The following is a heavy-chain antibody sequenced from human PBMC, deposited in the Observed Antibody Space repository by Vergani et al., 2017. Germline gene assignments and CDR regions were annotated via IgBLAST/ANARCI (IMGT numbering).Heavy chain of an antibody. CDR3: ASDTHSGQRADR. J-gene: IGHJ5*02. Sequence: QVQLQESGPGLVKSSETLSLTCSVSFDSIRNLYCYWIRQPPGKGLEWIGSIHYSENSNYHPSLKTRVTISVDTSKNQFSLTVTSVTAADTAVYYRASDTHSGQRADRWGQGILVTVTS. CDR1: FDSIRNLY. D-gene: IGHD6-19*01. CDR2: IHYSENS. V-gene: IGHV4-59*11.